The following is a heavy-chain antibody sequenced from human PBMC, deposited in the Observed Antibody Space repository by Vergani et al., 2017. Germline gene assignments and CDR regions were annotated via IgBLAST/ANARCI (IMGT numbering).Heavy chain of an antibody. CDR1: GCSISSGDYY. CDR3: ARAELLWLGGNNWFDP. J-gene: IGHJ5*02. Sequence: QVQLQESGPGLVKPSQTLSLTCTVSGCSISSGDYYWSWIRQPPGKGLEWIGYIYYSGSTYYNPSLTSRVTISVDTSKNQFSLKLSSVTAADTAVYYCARAELLWLGGNNWFDPWGQGTLVTVSS. V-gene: IGHV4-30-4*01. D-gene: IGHD3-10*01. CDR2: IYYSGST.